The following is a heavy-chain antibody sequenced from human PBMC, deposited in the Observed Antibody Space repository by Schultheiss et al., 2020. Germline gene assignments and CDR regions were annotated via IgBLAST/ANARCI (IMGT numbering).Heavy chain of an antibody. CDR1: SGSISSGGYY. CDR2: IYYSGST. Sequence: SDTLSLTCTVSSGSISSGGYYWSWIRQHPGKGLEWIGYIYYSGSTYYNPSLKSRVTISVDTSKNQFSLKLSSVTAADTAVYYCARGAPGHYGSGIDYWGQGTLVTVSS. J-gene: IGHJ4*02. D-gene: IGHD3-10*01. V-gene: IGHV4-31*03. CDR3: ARGAPGHYGSGIDY.